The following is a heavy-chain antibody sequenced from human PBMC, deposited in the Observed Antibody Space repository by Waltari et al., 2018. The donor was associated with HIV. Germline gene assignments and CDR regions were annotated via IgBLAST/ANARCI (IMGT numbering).Heavy chain of an antibody. CDR1: GTSFSNFY. V-gene: IGHV4-59*01. D-gene: IGHD1-7*01. CDR3: ARENRSGTYFFDH. J-gene: IGHJ4*02. Sequence: QLQLHESCPGLVKRWTLSLNCTVYGTSFSNFYWSWLRQSPGRGLEWIGYIYYSGTTNHHPSFRRRATNSLDPSNHQFSLQLKSVTAADTALYYCARENRSGTYFFDHWGQGAPVAVS. CDR2: IYYSGTT.